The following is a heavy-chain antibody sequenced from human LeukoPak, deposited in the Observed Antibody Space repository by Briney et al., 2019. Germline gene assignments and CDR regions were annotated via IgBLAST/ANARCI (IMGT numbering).Heavy chain of an antibody. CDR3: ARGMSSGWVYYYYYMDV. Sequence: GGSLRLSCAASGFTFSSYAMIWVRQAPGKGLEWVSSFTRRGDYMYYADSVKGRFTISRDNAKRSLYLQMNSLRTEDTAVYYCARGMSSGWVYYYYYMDVWGKGTTVTVSS. V-gene: IGHV3-21*01. J-gene: IGHJ6*03. D-gene: IGHD6-19*01. CDR2: FTRRGDYM. CDR1: GFTFSSYA.